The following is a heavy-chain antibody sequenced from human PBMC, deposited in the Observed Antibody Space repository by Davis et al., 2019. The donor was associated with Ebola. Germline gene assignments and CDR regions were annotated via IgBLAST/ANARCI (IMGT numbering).Heavy chain of an antibody. CDR3: ARGGYCSGGSCYFFDY. CDR2: IIPILGIA. CDR1: GGTFSSYA. Sequence: SVKVSCKASGGTFSSYAISWVRQAPGQGLEWMGRIIPILGIANYAQKFQGRVTITADKSTSTAYMELSSLRSEDTVVYYCARGGYCSGGSCYFFDYWGQGTLVTVSS. J-gene: IGHJ4*02. D-gene: IGHD2-15*01. V-gene: IGHV1-69*04.